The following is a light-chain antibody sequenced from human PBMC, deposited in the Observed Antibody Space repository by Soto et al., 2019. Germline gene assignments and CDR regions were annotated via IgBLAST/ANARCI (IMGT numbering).Light chain of an antibody. V-gene: IGKV3-15*01. CDR3: QQANSFPPT. CDR1: QSVSSN. Sequence: EIVMTQSPATLSVSPGERATLSCRASQSVSSNLAWYQQKPGQAPRLLIYGASTRATGIPARFSGSGAGTEFTLTIGRLEPEDFATYYCQQANSFPPTFGQGTRLEIK. CDR2: GAS. J-gene: IGKJ5*01.